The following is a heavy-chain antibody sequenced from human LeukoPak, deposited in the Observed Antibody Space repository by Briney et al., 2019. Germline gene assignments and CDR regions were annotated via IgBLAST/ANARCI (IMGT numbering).Heavy chain of an antibody. J-gene: IGHJ4*02. V-gene: IGHV1-18*01. CDR3: ARGTGNYGY. D-gene: IGHD2-8*02. CDR2: ISAYNGNT. Sequence: WMGWISAYNGNTNYAQKLQGRVTMTTDTSTSTAYMELRSLRSDDTAVYYCARGTGNYGYWGQGTLVTVSS.